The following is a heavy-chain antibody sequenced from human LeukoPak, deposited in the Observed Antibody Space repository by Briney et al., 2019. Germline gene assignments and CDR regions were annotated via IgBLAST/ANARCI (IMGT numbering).Heavy chain of an antibody. D-gene: IGHD6-19*01. J-gene: IGHJ4*02. CDR1: RFTFSNYW. Sequence: GGSLRLSCAASRFTFSNYWMSWVRQPPGKGLEWVANINQGGSGKCYLSSVKGRFTISRDNAKNSLYLQMNSLRADDTAIYYCVRDGSGYDYWGQGTLVTVSS. CDR3: VRDGSGYDY. V-gene: IGHV3-7*05. CDR2: INQGGSGK.